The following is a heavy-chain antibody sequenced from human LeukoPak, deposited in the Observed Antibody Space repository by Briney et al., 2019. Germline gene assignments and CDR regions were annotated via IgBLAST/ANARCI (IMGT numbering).Heavy chain of an antibody. J-gene: IGHJ4*02. D-gene: IGHD1-1*01. Sequence: GGSLRLSCAASGLPFSRYWMNWVRQAPGKGLVGVSRIDRDASITNYADSVKGRFTISRDNAKNTVYLQLDSLRVEDTGVYYCTTTTTRGYWGQGTLVTVSS. CDR3: TTTTTRGY. CDR1: GLPFSRYW. V-gene: IGHV3-74*01. CDR2: IDRDASIT.